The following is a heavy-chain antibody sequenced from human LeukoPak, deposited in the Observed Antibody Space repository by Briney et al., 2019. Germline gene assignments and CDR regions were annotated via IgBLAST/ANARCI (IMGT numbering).Heavy chain of an antibody. V-gene: IGHV3-53*01. CDR2: IYSGGST. CDR3: ARVGPYWYFDL. CDR1: GFTVSSNY. J-gene: IGHJ2*01. Sequence: GGSLRLSCAASGFTVSSNYMSWVRQAPGKGLEWVSVIYSGGSTYYADSVKGRFTISRDNSKSTLYLQMNSLRAEDTAVYYCARVGPYWYFDLWGRGTLVTVSS.